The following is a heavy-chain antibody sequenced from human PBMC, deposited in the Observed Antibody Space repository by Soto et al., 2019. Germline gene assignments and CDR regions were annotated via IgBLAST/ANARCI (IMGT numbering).Heavy chain of an antibody. CDR1: GYTFTGYY. Sequence: ASVKGYCKASGYTFTGYYMHWVRQALGQGLEWMGWINPNSGGTNYAQKFQGRVTMTRDTSISTAYMELSRLRSDDTAVYYCANRYFEGYYYGMDVWGQGTTVTVSS. CDR3: ANRYFEGYYYGMDV. CDR2: INPNSGGT. J-gene: IGHJ6*02. D-gene: IGHD3-9*01. V-gene: IGHV1-2*02.